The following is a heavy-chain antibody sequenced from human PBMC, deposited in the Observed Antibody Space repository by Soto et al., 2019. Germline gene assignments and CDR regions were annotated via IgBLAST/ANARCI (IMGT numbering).Heavy chain of an antibody. Sequence: PSETLSLTCAVSGGSISSSNWWSWVRQPPGKGLEWIGKIYHSGSTNYNPSLKSRVTISVDTSKNQFSLKLTSVTAADTAVYYCARDKITGLFDYWGQGALVTVSS. D-gene: IGHD2-8*02. CDR3: ARDKITGLFDY. CDR1: GGSISSSNW. V-gene: IGHV4-4*02. J-gene: IGHJ4*02. CDR2: IYHSGST.